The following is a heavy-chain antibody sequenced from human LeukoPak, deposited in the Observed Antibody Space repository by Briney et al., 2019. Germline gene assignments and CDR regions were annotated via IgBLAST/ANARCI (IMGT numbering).Heavy chain of an antibody. D-gene: IGHD3-9*01. J-gene: IGHJ4*02. CDR2: MGLNSGNT. CDR3: ARLSQPPSYYDANVYFDLAY. Sequence: GVSVTVSFKGSGYTFTVNVFNWLGQPAAQGLGWMGWMGLNSGNTGYAQKIHGRVTMTRDSSISTAYLEVSRLTSEDTAVYYCARLSQPPSYYDANVYFDLAYWGQGTLVTVSS. V-gene: IGHV1-8*01. CDR1: GYTFTVNV.